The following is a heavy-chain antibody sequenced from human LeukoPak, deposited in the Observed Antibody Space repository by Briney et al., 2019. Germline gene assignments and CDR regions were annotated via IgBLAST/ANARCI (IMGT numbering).Heavy chain of an antibody. Sequence: GGSLRLSCAASGFTFSSYAMHWVRQAPGKGLEWVAVISYDGSNKYYADSVKGRFTISRDSSKNTLYLQMNSLRAEDTAVYYCAKEGSIFGVVIRPYYFDYWGQGTLVTVSS. CDR2: ISYDGSNK. CDR3: AKEGSIFGVVIRPYYFDY. J-gene: IGHJ4*02. V-gene: IGHV3-30*04. D-gene: IGHD3-3*01. CDR1: GFTFSSYA.